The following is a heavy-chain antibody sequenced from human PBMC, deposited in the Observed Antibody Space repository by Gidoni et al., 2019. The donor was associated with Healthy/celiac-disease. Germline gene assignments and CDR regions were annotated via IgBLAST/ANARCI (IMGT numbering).Heavy chain of an antibody. CDR1: GGSISSSSYY. J-gene: IGHJ4*02. CDR3: ARLADGYNRNFDY. CDR2: IYYSGST. V-gene: IGHV4-39*01. D-gene: IGHD5-12*01. Sequence: QLQLQESGPGLVKPSETLYRTCTVSGGSISSSSYYWGWIRQPPGKGREWIGSIYYSGSTYYNPSLKSRVTISVDTSKNQFSLKLSSVTAADTAVYYCARLADGYNRNFDYWGQGTLVTVSS.